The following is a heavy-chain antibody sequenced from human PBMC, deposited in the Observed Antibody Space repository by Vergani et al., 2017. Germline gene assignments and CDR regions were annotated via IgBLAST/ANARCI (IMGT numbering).Heavy chain of an antibody. CDR1: VGTFSSYA. CDR3: ARGSPSMTYAFDI. V-gene: IGHV1-69*06. CDR2: IIPIFGTA. Sequence: QVQLVQSGAEVKKPGSSVKVSCKASVGTFSSYAISWVRQAPGQGLEWMGGIIPIFGTANYARKFKGRVTITADKSTSTAYMELSSLGSEDTAVYYCARGSPSMTYAFDIWGQGTMVTVSS. D-gene: IGHD2/OR15-2a*01. J-gene: IGHJ3*02.